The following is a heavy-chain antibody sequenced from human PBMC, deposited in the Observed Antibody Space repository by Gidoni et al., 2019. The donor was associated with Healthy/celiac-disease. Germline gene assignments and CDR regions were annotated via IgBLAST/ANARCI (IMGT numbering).Heavy chain of an antibody. CDR3: AKDEGGHYYDSSGYYFDY. CDR2: ISGSGGST. D-gene: IGHD3-22*01. Sequence: VQLLESGGGLVQPGWSLRLSCAASVFTFSSYAMSWVRQAPGKGLDWVSAISGSGGSTYYADSVKGRFTISRDNSKNTLYLQMNSLRAEDTAVYYCAKDEGGHYYDSSGYYFDYWGQGTLVTVSS. CDR1: VFTFSSYA. J-gene: IGHJ4*02. V-gene: IGHV3-23*01.